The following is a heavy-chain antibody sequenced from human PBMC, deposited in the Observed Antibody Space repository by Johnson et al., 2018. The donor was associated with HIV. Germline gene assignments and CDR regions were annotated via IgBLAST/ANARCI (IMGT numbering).Heavy chain of an antibody. D-gene: IGHD4-11*01. CDR1: GFTFSSYA. J-gene: IGHJ3*02. CDR2: VSGSGGST. V-gene: IGHV3-23*04. Sequence: VQLVESGGGVVQPGRSLRLSCAASGFTFSSYAMSWVRQAPGTGLEWVSAVSGSGGSTYYADSVKGRFTTSRDNDKNSFFLQMNSLRDADTAVYYCARGLGWDTNLAFDIWGQGTVVTVSS. CDR3: ARGLGWDTNLAFDI.